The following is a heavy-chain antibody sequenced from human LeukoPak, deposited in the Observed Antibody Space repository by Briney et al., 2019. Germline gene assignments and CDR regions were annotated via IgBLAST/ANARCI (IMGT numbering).Heavy chain of an antibody. D-gene: IGHD3-3*01. J-gene: IGHJ6*02. CDR3: ARDLRAPTYYDFWSGYYYYYGMDV. CDR2: MNPNSGNT. V-gene: IGHV1-8*01. CDR1: GYTFTSYD. Sequence: ASVKVSCKASGYTFTSYDINWVRQATGQGLEWMGWMNPNSGNTGYAQKFQGRVTMTRNTSISTAYMELSSLRSDDTAVYYCARDLRAPTYYDFWSGYYYYYGMDVWGQGTTVTVSS.